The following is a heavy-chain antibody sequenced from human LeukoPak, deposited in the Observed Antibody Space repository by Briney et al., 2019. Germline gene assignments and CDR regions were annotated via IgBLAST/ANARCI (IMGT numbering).Heavy chain of an antibody. D-gene: IGHD6-13*01. CDR3: ARHRSSIAAAGWGGYYYYGMDV. Sequence: PSETLSLTCTVSGGSISSYYWSWIRQPPGKGLEWIGYIYYSGSTNYNPSLKSRVTISVDTSKNQFSLKLSSVTAADTAVYYCARHRSSIAAAGWGGYYYYGMDVWGQGTTVTVSS. V-gene: IGHV4-59*08. CDR2: IYYSGST. CDR1: GGSISSYY. J-gene: IGHJ6*02.